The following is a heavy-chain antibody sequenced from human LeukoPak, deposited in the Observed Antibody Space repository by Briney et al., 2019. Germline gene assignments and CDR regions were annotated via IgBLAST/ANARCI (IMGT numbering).Heavy chain of an antibody. V-gene: IGHV4-38-2*01. CDR1: GYSISSDNY. CDR3: ARLATGTTPGDD. Sequence: SETLSLTCGVSGYSISSDNYWGWIRQPPGKGLQYIGGIHHSGSTDYNPSLKSRVTISVDASKNQFSLKVSSVTAADTAMYYCARLATGTTPGDDWGQGTLVTVSS. D-gene: IGHD1-1*01. CDR2: IHHSGST. J-gene: IGHJ4*02.